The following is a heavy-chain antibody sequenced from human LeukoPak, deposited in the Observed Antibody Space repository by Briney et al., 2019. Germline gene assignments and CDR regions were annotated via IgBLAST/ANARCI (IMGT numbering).Heavy chain of an antibody. J-gene: IGHJ4*02. D-gene: IGHD5-18*01. CDR2: ISYDGSNK. CDR1: GFTFSSYG. V-gene: IGHV3-30*18. CDR3: AEGRGYIYGQFDY. Sequence: PGGSLRLSCAASGFTFSSYGMHWVRQAPGKGLEWVAVISYDGSNKYYADSVKGRFTISRDNSKNTLYLQMNSLRAEDTAVYYFAEGRGYIYGQFDYCGQGTLVTVSS.